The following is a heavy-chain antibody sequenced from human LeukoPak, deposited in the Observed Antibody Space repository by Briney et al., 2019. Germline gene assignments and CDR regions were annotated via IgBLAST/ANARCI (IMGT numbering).Heavy chain of an antibody. J-gene: IGHJ4*02. CDR2: IYPGDSDT. D-gene: IGHD3-22*01. CDR1: GYIFTSYW. CDR3: AREKDYYDSSGYYYVSPFDY. V-gene: IGHV5-51*01. Sequence: GASLQITCEGSGYIFTSYWIGWGRQLPGKGLEWMGIIYPGDSDTRYSPSFQGQVTISADKSISTAYLQWSSLKASDTAMYYCAREKDYYDSSGYYYVSPFDYWGQGTLVTVSS.